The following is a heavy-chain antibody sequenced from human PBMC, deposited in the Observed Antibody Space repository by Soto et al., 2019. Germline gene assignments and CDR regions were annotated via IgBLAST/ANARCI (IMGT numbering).Heavy chain of an antibody. V-gene: IGHV3-23*01. J-gene: IGHJ4*02. CDR3: ARSTYYYDGSGFFYYFDY. CDR2: ISATSDST. Sequence: GGSLRLSCAAFGFPLNSYAMSWVRQAPGKGLEWVSAISATSDSTYYADTVKGRFTVSRDNSDNSKSTLYLQINGLRADDTAVYYCARSTYYYDGSGFFYYFDYWGQGTMVTVYS. D-gene: IGHD3-22*01. CDR1: GFPLNSYA.